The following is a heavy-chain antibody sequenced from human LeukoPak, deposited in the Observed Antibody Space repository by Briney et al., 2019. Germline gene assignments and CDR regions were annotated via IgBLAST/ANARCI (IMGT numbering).Heavy chain of an antibody. CDR2: TSYDGSNK. CDR1: GFTFITYA. CDR3: AKDGPGYSTYDLDY. Sequence: GRSLRLSCAVSGFTFITYAMHWVRQAPGKGLEWVAVTSYDGSNKYYADSVKGRFTISRDTSKNTLYLQMNSLRAEDTAVYYCAKDGPGYSTYDLDYWGQGTLVIVPS. V-gene: IGHV3-30*04. J-gene: IGHJ4*02. D-gene: IGHD5-12*01.